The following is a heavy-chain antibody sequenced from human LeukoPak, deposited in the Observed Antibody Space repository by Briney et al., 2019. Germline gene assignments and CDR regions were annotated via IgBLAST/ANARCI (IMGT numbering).Heavy chain of an antibody. Sequence: PSETLSLTCTVSGGSISSSSYYWGWIRQPPGKGLEWIGSIYYSGSTYYNPSLKSRVTISVDTSKNQFSLKLSSVTAADTAVYYCARDRENEYCSSTSCYGWFDPWGQGTLVTVSS. CDR2: IYYSGST. J-gene: IGHJ5*02. CDR3: ARDRENEYCSSTSCYGWFDP. D-gene: IGHD2-2*01. CDR1: GGSISSSSYY. V-gene: IGHV4-39*07.